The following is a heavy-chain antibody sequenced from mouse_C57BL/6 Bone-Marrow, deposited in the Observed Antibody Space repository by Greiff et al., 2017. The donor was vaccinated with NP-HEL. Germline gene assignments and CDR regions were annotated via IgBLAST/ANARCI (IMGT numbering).Heavy chain of an antibody. CDR1: GYAFSSSW. D-gene: IGHD3-3*01. V-gene: IGHV1-82*01. Sequence: QVQLQQSGPELVKPGASVKISCKASGYAFSSSWMNWVKQRPGKGLEWIGRIYPGDGDTNYNGKFKGKATLTADKSSSTAYMQLSSLTSEDSAVYFCARREIYEGFYWYFDVWGTGTTVTVSS. J-gene: IGHJ1*03. CDR3: ARREIYEGFYWYFDV. CDR2: IYPGDGDT.